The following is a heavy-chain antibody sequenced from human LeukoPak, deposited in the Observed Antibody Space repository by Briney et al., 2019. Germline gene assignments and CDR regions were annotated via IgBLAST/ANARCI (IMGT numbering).Heavy chain of an antibody. CDR2: ISSSSGYI. D-gene: IGHD3-3*01. J-gene: IGHJ6*02. CDR1: GFTFSSYS. V-gene: IGHV3-21*01. Sequence: GGSLRLSCAASGFTFSSYSMNWVRQAPGKGLEWVSSISSSSGYIYYVDSVKGRFTISRDNAKNTLYLQMNSLRAEDTAVYYCARDELRFLEWFGMDVWGQGTTVTVSS. CDR3: ARDELRFLEWFGMDV.